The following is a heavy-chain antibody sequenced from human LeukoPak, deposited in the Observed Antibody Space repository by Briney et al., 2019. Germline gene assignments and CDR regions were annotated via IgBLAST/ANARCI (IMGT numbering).Heavy chain of an antibody. J-gene: IGHJ4*02. CDR1: GYTFTDYY. CDR2: INPKSGGT. CDR3: ARLVGDFEY. D-gene: IGHD2-8*02. Sequence: GASVKVSCKASGYTFTDYYMHWVRQAPGQGLEWMGRINPKSGGTSFAQKFQGRVTMTRDTSISTAYMELSRLRSDDTAVSYCARLVGDFEYWGQGTLVTVSS. V-gene: IGHV1-2*06.